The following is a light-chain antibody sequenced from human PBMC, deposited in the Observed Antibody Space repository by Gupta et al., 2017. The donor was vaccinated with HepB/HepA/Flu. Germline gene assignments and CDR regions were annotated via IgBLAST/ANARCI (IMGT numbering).Light chain of an antibody. J-gene: IGLJ1*01. CDR3: CSYGGSDTFV. V-gene: IGLV2-23*02. CDR2: DVN. Sequence: QSALTQPASVSGSPGQSVTITCTGTSSNVGKYNLVSWYRQYPGEAPKLIIYDVNKLSPGVASRFAASKAGNTASMTISGLQAEDDADYYCCSYGGSDTFVFAPGTKVTVL. CDR1: SSNVGKYNL.